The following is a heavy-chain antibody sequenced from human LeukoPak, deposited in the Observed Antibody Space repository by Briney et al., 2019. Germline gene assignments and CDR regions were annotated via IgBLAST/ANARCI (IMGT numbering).Heavy chain of an antibody. V-gene: IGHV4-4*02. Sequence: SETLSLTCGVSGGSISTTSWWSWVRQPPGQGLEWVGAISPTGRTNYNPSLNGRVTMSLDESSNQLSLNLTSVTAADTAIYYCSRESGAFCPFGYWGQGTLVIVPS. CDR3: SRESGAFCPFGY. CDR1: GGSISTTSW. CDR2: ISPTGRT. D-gene: IGHD1-26*01. J-gene: IGHJ4*02.